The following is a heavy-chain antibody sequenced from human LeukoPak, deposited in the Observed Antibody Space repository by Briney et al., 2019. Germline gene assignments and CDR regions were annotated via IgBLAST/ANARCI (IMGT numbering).Heavy chain of an antibody. CDR3: AKGDRLWFGELLYPRGDNRFDP. J-gene: IGHJ5*02. D-gene: IGHD3-10*01. CDR1: GFTFSSYA. V-gene: IGHV3-23*01. Sequence: GGSLRLSCAASGFTFSSYAMSWVRQAPGKGLEWVSAISGSGGSTYYADSVKGRFTISRDNSKNTLYLQMNSLRAEDTAVYYCAKGDRLWFGELLYPRGDNRFDPWGQGTLVTVSS. CDR2: ISGSGGST.